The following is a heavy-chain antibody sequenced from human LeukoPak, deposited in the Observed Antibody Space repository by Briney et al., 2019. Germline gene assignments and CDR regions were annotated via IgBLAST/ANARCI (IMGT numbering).Heavy chain of an antibody. CDR1: GFNFRIYW. D-gene: IGHD6-19*01. Sequence: GGSLRLSCEASGFNFRIYWTHWVRQAPGKGLVWVSRVNSDGASTNYADSVKGRFTISRDNAKNRLYLQMNSLGADDTAVYYCVRDQGWYYFDYWGQGALVTVSS. CDR3: VRDQGWYYFDY. J-gene: IGHJ4*02. V-gene: IGHV3-74*01. CDR2: VNSDGAST.